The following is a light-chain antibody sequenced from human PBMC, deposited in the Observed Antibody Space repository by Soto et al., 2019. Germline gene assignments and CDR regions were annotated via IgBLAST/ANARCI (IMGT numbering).Light chain of an antibody. CDR1: QSIRNY. CDR2: TTS. J-gene: IGKJ1*01. CDR3: QQSYGTPQT. Sequence: DIQMTQSPSSLSASVGDRVTITCRASQSIRNYLKWYQQKPGKAPNLLIYTTSSLQSGVPSRFSGSGSGTDFTLTISSLQPEDFATYYCQQSYGTPQTFGQGTKVEV. V-gene: IGKV1-39*01.